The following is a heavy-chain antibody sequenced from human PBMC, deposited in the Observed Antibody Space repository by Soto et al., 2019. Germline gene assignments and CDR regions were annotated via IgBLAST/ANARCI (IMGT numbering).Heavy chain of an antibody. J-gene: IGHJ4*02. CDR3: ASAADYYGSGSYLVDH. V-gene: IGHV3-33*01. CDR1: GFTFSNYG. D-gene: IGHD3-10*01. CDR2: IWYDGSNK. Sequence: GGSLRLSCAVSGFTFSNYGMHWVRQAPGKGLEWVAVIWYDGSNKYYADSVKGRFTISRDNSKNTLYLQMNSLRAEDTAVYYCASAADYYGSGSYLVDHWGQGTLVTVSS.